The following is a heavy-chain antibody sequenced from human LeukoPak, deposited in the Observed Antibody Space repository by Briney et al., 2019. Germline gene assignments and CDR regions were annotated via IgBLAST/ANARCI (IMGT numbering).Heavy chain of an antibody. J-gene: IGHJ4*02. Sequence: GGSLRLSCAASGFTFSSYSMNWVRQAPGKGLEWVSYISSSSSTIYYADSVKGRFTISRDNAKNSLYLQMNSLRAEDTAVYYCARSGVQSGYCSSITCYAGYWGQGTLVTVSS. CDR3: ARSGVQSGYCSSITCYAGY. V-gene: IGHV3-48*04. CDR2: ISSSSSTI. CDR1: GFTFSSYS. D-gene: IGHD2-2*01.